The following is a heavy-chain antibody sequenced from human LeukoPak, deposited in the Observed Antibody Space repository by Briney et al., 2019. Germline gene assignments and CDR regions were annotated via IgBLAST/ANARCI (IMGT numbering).Heavy chain of an antibody. Sequence: SVKVSCKASGGTFSSYAISWVRQAPGQGLEWMGGIIPIFGTANYAQKFQGRVTITADESTSTAYMELSSLRSEDTAVYYCGRGTVTTSYYYYYMDVWGKGTTVTISS. V-gene: IGHV1-69*13. D-gene: IGHD4-17*01. CDR3: GRGTVTTSYYYYYMDV. CDR2: IIPIFGTA. J-gene: IGHJ6*03. CDR1: GGTFSSYA.